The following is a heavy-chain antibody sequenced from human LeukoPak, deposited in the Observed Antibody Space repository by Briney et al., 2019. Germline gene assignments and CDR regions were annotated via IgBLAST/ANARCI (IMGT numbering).Heavy chain of an antibody. CDR1: GFTFSDYY. J-gene: IGHJ4*02. CDR3: ARERILDYDILTGYVDY. CDR2: ISSSSSTI. D-gene: IGHD3-9*01. Sequence: GGSLRLSCAASGFTFSDYYMSWIRQAPGKGLEWVSYISSSSSTIYHADSVKGRFTISRDNAKNSLYLQMNSLRAEDTAVYYCARERILDYDILTGYVDYWGQGTLVTISS. V-gene: IGHV3-11*04.